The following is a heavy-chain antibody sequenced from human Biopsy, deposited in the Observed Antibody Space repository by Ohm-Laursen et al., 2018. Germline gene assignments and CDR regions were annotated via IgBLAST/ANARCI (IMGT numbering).Heavy chain of an antibody. D-gene: IGHD6-19*01. CDR3: ARGMRSSGWPYFDS. V-gene: IGHV4-61*01. J-gene: IGHJ4*02. CDR1: GDSVSSGSFY. CDR2: IYDRGSTA. Sequence: TLSLTCTVSGDSVSSGSFYWTWIRQPPGQGLEYIGYIYDRGSTANYNPSLESRVPMSVDMPKNQFSLKLSSVTAADTAIYYCARGMRSSGWPYFDSWGQGTLVTGSS.